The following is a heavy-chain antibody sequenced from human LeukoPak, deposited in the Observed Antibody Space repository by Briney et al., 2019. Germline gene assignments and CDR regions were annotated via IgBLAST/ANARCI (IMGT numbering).Heavy chain of an antibody. J-gene: IGHJ4*02. CDR1: GFSFSSYS. D-gene: IGHD4-17*01. Sequence: GGSLKLSCVASGFSFSSYSMNWIRQAPGKGLEWVSYISNSSTATQYADSVKGRFTISRDNAKNSLYLQMNSLRVEDTAVYYCARTVSYWGQGTLVTVSS. CDR3: ARTVSY. CDR2: ISNSSTAT. V-gene: IGHV3-48*04.